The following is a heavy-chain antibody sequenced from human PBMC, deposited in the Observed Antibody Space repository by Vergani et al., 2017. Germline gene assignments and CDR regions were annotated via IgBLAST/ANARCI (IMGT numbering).Heavy chain of an antibody. D-gene: IGHD4-17*01. Sequence: LQLQESGPGLVKPSETLSLTCTVSGGSISSSSYYWGWIRQPPGKGLEWVGRIRSKANSYATAYAASVKGRFTISRDDSKNTAYLQMNSLKTEDTAVYYCTRHDYGDYHPSDYWGQGTLVTVSS. CDR2: IRSKANSYAT. J-gene: IGHJ4*02. CDR3: TRHDYGDYHPSDY. V-gene: IGHV3-73*01. CDR1: GGSISSSS.